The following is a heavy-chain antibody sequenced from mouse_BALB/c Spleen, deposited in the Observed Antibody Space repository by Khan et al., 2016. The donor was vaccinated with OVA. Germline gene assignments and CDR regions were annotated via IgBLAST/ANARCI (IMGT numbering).Heavy chain of an antibody. CDR3: ARDGSRYNYAMDE. D-gene: IGHD2-3*01. J-gene: IGHJ4*01. CDR1: GYSITSDYA. Sequence: EVQLVESGPGLVKPSQSLSLTCTVTGYSITSDYAWNWIRQFPENKLEWMGYISYSGSTNYNPALKSRISITRESSKNQFFLLLNSVTTEDKATYYCARDGSRYNYAMDEWGQGTSVTVSS. V-gene: IGHV3-2*02. CDR2: ISYSGST.